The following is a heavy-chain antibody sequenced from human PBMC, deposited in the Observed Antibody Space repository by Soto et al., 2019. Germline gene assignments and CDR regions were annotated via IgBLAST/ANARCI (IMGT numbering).Heavy chain of an antibody. CDR1: GGSISSYY. D-gene: IGHD1-26*01. Sequence: PSETLSLTCAVSGGSISSYYWSWIRQPPGKGLEWIANIFYTGSTNYNPSLKSRVTISVDTSKNQFSLKLTSVTAEDTAVYYCARSSSRSYYVSFDFWGQGTLVTVSS. CDR2: IFYTGST. V-gene: IGHV4-59*01. CDR3: ARSSSRSYYVSFDF. J-gene: IGHJ4*02.